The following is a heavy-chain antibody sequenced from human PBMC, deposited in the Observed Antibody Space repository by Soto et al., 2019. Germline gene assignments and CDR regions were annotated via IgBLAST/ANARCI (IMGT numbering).Heavy chain of an antibody. Sequence: SETLSLTCVVSGGSFSTYYYSWIRQSPGKGLEWIGEINHNGNNNYSPSLKSRVTMSLDTSKNQFSLKLTSVTAADTAVYYCARGGSNDWQVAFDIWGQGTMVTVSS. CDR3: ARGGSNDWQVAFDI. CDR1: GGSFSTYY. CDR2: INHNGNN. J-gene: IGHJ3*02. D-gene: IGHD3-9*01. V-gene: IGHV4-34*01.